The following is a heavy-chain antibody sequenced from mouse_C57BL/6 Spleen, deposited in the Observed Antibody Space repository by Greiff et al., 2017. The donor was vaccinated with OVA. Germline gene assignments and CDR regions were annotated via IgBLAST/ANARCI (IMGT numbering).Heavy chain of an antibody. Sequence: QVQLKQPGTDLVKPGASVKLSCKASGYTFTSYWMHWVKQRPGQGLEWIGNINPSNGGTNYNEKFKSKATLTVDKSSSTAYMQLSSLTSEDSAVYYCARCLLCPTGHYFDYWGQGTTLTVSS. CDR3: ARCLLCPTGHYFDY. V-gene: IGHV1-53*01. CDR2: INPSNGGT. CDR1: GYTFTSYW. D-gene: IGHD2-1*01. J-gene: IGHJ2*01.